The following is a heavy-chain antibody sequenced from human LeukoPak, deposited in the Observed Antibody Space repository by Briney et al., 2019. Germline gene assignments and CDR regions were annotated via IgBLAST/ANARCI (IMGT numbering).Heavy chain of an antibody. Sequence: ASVKVSCKVSGYTLTELSMHWVRQAPGKGLEWMGGFDPEDGETIYAQKFQGRVTMTEDTSTDKAYMELSSLRSEDTAVYYCATAPRIYCSSTSCYAFDIWGQGTMVTVSS. J-gene: IGHJ3*02. D-gene: IGHD2-2*01. CDR2: FDPEDGET. CDR1: GYTLTELS. V-gene: IGHV1-24*01. CDR3: ATAPRIYCSSTSCYAFDI.